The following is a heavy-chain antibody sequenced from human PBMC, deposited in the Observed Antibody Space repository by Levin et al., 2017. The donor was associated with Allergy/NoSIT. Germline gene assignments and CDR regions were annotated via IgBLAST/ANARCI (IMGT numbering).Heavy chain of an antibody. Sequence: GASVKVSCAASGITVSDTYMSWVRQAPGKGLEWVSIIDSGATTYYADSVKDRFTISRDNSKSTLYLQMTSLRGEDTAVYYCGVGPFDFWGQGTLVTVSS. J-gene: IGHJ4*02. CDR2: IDSGATT. CDR3: GVGPFDF. V-gene: IGHV3-66*01. CDR1: GITVSDTY.